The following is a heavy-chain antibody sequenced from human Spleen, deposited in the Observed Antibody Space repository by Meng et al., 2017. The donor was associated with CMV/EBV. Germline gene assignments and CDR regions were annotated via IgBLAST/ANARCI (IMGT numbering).Heavy chain of an antibody. V-gene: IGHV4-34*01. CDR2: INHSGIT. CDR3: ARVREVVVVFTTLAYDI. D-gene: IGHD2-15*01. J-gene: IGHJ3*02. CDR1: GGSFSGFY. Sequence: SETLSLTCAVYGGSFSGFYWSWIRQPPGKGLEWIGEINHSGITNYNPSLKSRVTISEDTSKNQFSLNLSSLTAADTAVYYCARVREVVVVFTTLAYDIWGQGTMVTVSS.